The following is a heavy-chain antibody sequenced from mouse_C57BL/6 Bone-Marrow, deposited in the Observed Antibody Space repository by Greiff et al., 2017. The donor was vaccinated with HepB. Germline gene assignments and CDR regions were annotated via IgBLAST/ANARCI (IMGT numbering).Heavy chain of an antibody. Sequence: EVMLVESGAELVKLGASVKLSCTASGFNIKDYYMHWVKQRTEQGLEWIGRIDPEDGETKYAPKFQGKATITADTSSNTAYLQLSSLTSEDTAVYYCARPLITTVVAGNYFDYWGQGTTLTVSS. CDR3: ARPLITTVVAGNYFDY. D-gene: IGHD1-1*01. V-gene: IGHV14-2*01. CDR2: IDPEDGET. CDR1: GFNIKDYY. J-gene: IGHJ2*01.